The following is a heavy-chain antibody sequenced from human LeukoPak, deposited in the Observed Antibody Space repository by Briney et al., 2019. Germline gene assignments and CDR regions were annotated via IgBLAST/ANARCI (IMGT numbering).Heavy chain of an antibody. J-gene: IGHJ4*02. D-gene: IGHD1-14*01. CDR3: ARNSPGLGFDY. CDR1: GFIFGNYW. Sequence: GGSLRLSCAASGFIFGNYWMTWVRQAPGKGPEWVADITNTGGNTNHADSVKGRFTVSRDNSKNTMFLQMNSLRAEDTAIYYCARNSPGLGFDYWGQGTLVTVSS. V-gene: IGHV3-23*01. CDR2: ITNTGGNT.